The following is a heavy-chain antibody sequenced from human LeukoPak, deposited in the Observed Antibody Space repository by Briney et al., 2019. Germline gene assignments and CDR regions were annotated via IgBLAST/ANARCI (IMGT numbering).Heavy chain of an antibody. CDR2: IRSKAYGGTT. J-gene: IGHJ6*03. Sequence: GGSLRLSCTASGFTFGDYAMSWFRQAPGKGLEWVGFIRSKAYGGTTEYAASVKGRFTISRDDSKSIAYLQMNSLKTEDTAVYYCTRVAMSDGYNFPPFYYYYMDVWGKGTTVTVSS. CDR1: GFTFGDYA. V-gene: IGHV3-49*03. CDR3: TRVAMSDGYNFPPFYYYYMDV. D-gene: IGHD5-24*01.